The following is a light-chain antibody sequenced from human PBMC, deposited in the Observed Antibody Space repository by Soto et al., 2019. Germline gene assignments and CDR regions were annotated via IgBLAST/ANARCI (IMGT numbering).Light chain of an antibody. Sequence: EIVLTQSPATLSLSPGERATLSCRASQSVSSYLAWYQQKPGQAPRLLIYAASNRATGIPARFSGSGSGTDFTLTISSLEPEDFAVYYCQQRSNWLPYTFGQGTKLEIK. V-gene: IGKV3-11*01. J-gene: IGKJ2*01. CDR3: QQRSNWLPYT. CDR2: AAS. CDR1: QSVSSY.